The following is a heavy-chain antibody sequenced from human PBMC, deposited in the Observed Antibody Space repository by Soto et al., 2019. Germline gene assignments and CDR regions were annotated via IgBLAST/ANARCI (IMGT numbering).Heavy chain of an antibody. Sequence: PGGSLGLSCAASGVTLSGYAMDWVGQAPGKGLEYVSGISSNGVGTYYANSVQGRFTISRDNSKNTVYLQMGSLRPEDMAVYYCARRTRPDFYYMDVWGKGTTVTVSS. V-gene: IGHV3-64*01. CDR3: ARRTRPDFYYMDV. D-gene: IGHD6-6*01. CDR2: ISSNGVGT. J-gene: IGHJ6*03. CDR1: GVTLSGYA.